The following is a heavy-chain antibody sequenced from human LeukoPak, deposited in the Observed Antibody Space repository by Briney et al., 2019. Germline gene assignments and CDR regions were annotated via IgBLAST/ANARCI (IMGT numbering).Heavy chain of an antibody. V-gene: IGHV3-53*01. J-gene: IGHJ4*02. CDR3: ARAIDNDSNLDY. CDR2: IYSGGST. Sequence: GGSLRLSCAASGFTVSSNYMSWVRQAPGKGLEWVSVIYSGGSTYYADSVKGRFTISRDNSKNTLYLQMNSLRAEDTAVYYCARAIDNDSNLDYWGQGTLVTVSS. CDR1: GFTVSSNY. D-gene: IGHD3-22*01.